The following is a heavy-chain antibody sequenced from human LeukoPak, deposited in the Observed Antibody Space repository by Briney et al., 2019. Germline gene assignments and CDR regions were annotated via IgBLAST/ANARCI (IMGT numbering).Heavy chain of an antibody. J-gene: IGHJ6*03. Sequence: GGSLRLSCAASGFTFSSYAMSWVRQAPGKGLEWVSAISGSGGSTYYADSVKGRFTISRDNSKNTLYPQMNSLRAEDTAVYYCARDANYYDSSANYYYYMDVWGKGTTVTISS. D-gene: IGHD3-22*01. CDR1: GFTFSSYA. V-gene: IGHV3-23*01. CDR3: ARDANYYDSSANYYYYMDV. CDR2: ISGSGGST.